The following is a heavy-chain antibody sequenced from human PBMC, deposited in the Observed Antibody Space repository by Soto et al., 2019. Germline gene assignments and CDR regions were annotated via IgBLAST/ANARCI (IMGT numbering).Heavy chain of an antibody. J-gene: IGHJ6*02. V-gene: IGHV4-30-2*01. CDR1: GGSIRSGGYS. D-gene: IGHD6-19*01. CDR3: ATDRGSGWYRGVYDGMDV. CDR2: IYHSGST. Sequence: TLSLSCAVSGGSIRSGGYSWSWIRQPPGKGLEWIGYIYHSGSTYYNPSLKSRVTISVDRSKNQFSLKLSSVTAADTAVYYCATDRGSGWYRGVYDGMDVWGQGTTVTVSS.